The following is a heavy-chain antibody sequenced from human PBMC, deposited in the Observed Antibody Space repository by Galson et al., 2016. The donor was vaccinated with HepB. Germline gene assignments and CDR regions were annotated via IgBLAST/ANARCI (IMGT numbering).Heavy chain of an antibody. V-gene: IGHV1-3*01. CDR3: ARDDGNDWCLNL. D-gene: IGHD2-8*02. CDR2: INPDSGNT. Sequence: SVKVSCKASGDTLTSYYMHWVRQAPGQGLEWMGWINPDSGNTKYSQKFQGRVTITRDTSASTVYMELSRLRSEDTALYFCARDDGNDWCLNLWGQGTLVTVSS. CDR1: GDTLTSYY. J-gene: IGHJ4*02.